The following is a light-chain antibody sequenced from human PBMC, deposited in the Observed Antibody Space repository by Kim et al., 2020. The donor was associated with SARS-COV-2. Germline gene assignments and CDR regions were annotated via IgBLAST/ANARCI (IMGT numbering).Light chain of an antibody. J-gene: IGLJ3*02. CDR3: SSYTSSSTQV. CDR1: SSDVGGYNY. CDR2: DVS. V-gene: IGLV2-14*03. Sequence: GQSITISCTGTSSDVGGYNYVSWYQQHPGKAPKLMIYDVSNRPSGVSNHFSGSKSGNTASLTISGLQAEDEADYYCSSYTSSSTQVFGGGTKLTVL.